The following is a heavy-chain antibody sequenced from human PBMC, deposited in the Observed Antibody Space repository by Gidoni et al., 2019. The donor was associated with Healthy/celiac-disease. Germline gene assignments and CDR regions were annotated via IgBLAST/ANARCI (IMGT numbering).Heavy chain of an antibody. CDR2: ISSSSSTI. D-gene: IGHD3-22*01. CDR1: AFTFSIYS. CDR3: ARSTYYYDSSGYYIFDY. Sequence: EVQLVESGGGLVHTGGSLRLSCAASAFTFSIYSMNWFRQAPGKGLEWVSYISSSSSTIYYADSVKGRFTISRDNAKNSLYLQMNSLRDEDTAVYYCARSTYYYDSSGYYIFDYWGQGTLVTVSS. V-gene: IGHV3-48*02. J-gene: IGHJ4*02.